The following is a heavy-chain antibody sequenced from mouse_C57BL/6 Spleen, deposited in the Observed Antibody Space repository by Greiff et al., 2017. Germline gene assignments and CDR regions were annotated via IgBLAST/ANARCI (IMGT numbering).Heavy chain of an antibody. CDR3: ARTYYYGENYYAMDD. Sequence: EVKVEESGPGLVKPSQSLSLTCSVTGYSITSGYYWNWIRQFPGNKLEWMGYISYDGSNNYNPSLKNRTSITRDTSKNQFFLKLNSVTTEDTATYYCARTYYYGENYYAMDDWGQGTSVTVSS. J-gene: IGHJ4*01. CDR2: ISYDGSN. V-gene: IGHV3-6*01. CDR1: GYSITSGYY. D-gene: IGHD1-1*01.